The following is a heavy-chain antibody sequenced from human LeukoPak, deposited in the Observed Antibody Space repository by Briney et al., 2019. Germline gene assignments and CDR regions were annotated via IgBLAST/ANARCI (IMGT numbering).Heavy chain of an antibody. CDR3: AGYAGAPSTFDY. CDR2: ISSSSSYI. J-gene: IGHJ4*02. D-gene: IGHD2-2*01. CDR1: GFTFSSYS. Sequence: GGSLRLACAASGFTFSSYSMNWVRQAPGKGLEWVSSISSSSSYIYYADSVKGRFTISRDNAKNSLYLQMNSLRAEDTAVYYCAGYAGAPSTFDYWGQRTLVTVSS. V-gene: IGHV3-21*01.